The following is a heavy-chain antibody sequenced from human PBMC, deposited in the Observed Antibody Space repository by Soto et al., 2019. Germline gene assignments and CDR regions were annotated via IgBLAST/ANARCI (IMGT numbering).Heavy chain of an antibody. D-gene: IGHD3-10*01. CDR1: GSTFSSYA. CDR3: AGRYGGWGSASTVVYCASGMDV. V-gene: IGHV1-69*12. Sequence: QVQLVQSGAEVKKPGSSVKVSCKASGSTFSSYAISWVRQAPGQGLEWMGGIIPVLGTADYAQKFQGRVTSAADEAASSSALERSSLSSDDAAVYYYAGRYGGWGSASTVVYCASGMDVGGQGPTVTVSS. CDR2: IIPVLGTA. J-gene: IGHJ6*02.